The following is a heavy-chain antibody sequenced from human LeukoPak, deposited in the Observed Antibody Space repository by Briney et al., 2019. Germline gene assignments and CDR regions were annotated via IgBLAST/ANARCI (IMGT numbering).Heavy chain of an antibody. V-gene: IGHV4-30-4*02. CDR1: GGSISSGDYY. J-gene: IGHJ6*02. D-gene: IGHD6-6*01. Sequence: ASETLSLTCTVSGGSISSGDYYWSWIRQPPGKGLEWIGYIYYSGSTYYNPSLKSRVTISVDTSKNQFSLKLSSVTAADTAVYYCARGEYSSSPPYYYYYGMDVWGQGTTVTVSS. CDR2: IYYSGST. CDR3: ARGEYSSSPPYYYYYGMDV.